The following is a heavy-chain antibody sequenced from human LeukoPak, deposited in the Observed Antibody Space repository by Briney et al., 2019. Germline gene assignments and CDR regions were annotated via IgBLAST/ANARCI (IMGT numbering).Heavy chain of an antibody. CDR3: ARDGDGSKYYYYYYGMDV. J-gene: IGHJ6*02. Sequence: SETLSLTCTVSGGSISSSSYYWGWIRQPPGKGLEWIGSIYYSRSTYYNPSLKSRVTISVDTSKNQFSLKLSSVTAADTVVYYCARDGDGSKYYYYYYGMDVWGQGTTVTVSS. V-gene: IGHV4-39*02. CDR2: IYYSRST. D-gene: IGHD5-24*01. CDR1: GGSISSSSYY.